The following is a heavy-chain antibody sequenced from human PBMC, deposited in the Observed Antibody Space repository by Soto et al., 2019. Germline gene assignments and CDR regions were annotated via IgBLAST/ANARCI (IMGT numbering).Heavy chain of an antibody. CDR3: ARKFAPEFFDS. CDR1: GYTFSTYW. D-gene: IGHD3-10*01. Sequence: ESLKLSCKGSGYTFSTYWIAWVRQMPGKGLEWMGIIYPGDSDTKYSPAFQGQVTISADKSINTAYLQWTSLEASDTAMYYCARKFAPEFFDSWGQGTLVTVSS. V-gene: IGHV5-51*01. CDR2: IYPGDSDT. J-gene: IGHJ4*02.